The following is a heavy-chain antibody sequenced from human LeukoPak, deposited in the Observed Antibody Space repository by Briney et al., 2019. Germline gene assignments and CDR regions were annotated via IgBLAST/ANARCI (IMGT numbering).Heavy chain of an antibody. CDR1: GFTFTSYA. D-gene: IGHD2-8*02. V-gene: IGHV3-23*01. Sequence: GGSLRLSCAASGFTFTSYAMTWVRQAPGKGLEWVSTVSGSAGRTDYADSVKGRFTVSRDNLKNTLYLQMNGLRAEDTAVYYCAKNRGHCVDGVCHNYYYMDVWGKGTTVTVSS. J-gene: IGHJ6*03. CDR2: VSGSAGRT. CDR3: AKNRGHCVDGVCHNYYYMDV.